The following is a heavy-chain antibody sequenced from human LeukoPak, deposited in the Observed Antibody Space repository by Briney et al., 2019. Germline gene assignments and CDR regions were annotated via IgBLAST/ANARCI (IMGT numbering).Heavy chain of an antibody. CDR2: IFYNGKT. V-gene: IGHV4-61*08. J-gene: IGHJ4*02. CDR3: ARIFDI. Sequence: SETLSLTCTLSGASFRSGGQYWGWIRQTPGKGLEWIGDIFYNGKTDYNPSLKSRVTISLDTSRSQFSLRLSSVTAADTGVYYCARIFDIWGRGTLVTVSS. CDR1: GASFRSGGQY.